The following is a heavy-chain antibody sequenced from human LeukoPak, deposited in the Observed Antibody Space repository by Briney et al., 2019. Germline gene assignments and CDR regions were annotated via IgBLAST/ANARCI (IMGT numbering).Heavy chain of an antibody. CDR2: IKGDGSGK. V-gene: IGHV3-7*01. CDR3: TKNTHDY. J-gene: IGHJ4*02. Sequence: PGGSLRLSCAASGFTFSDYYMSWVRQAPGKGLEWVATIKGDGSGKFYVDSVKGRFAISRDDAKSSLFLQMDSLRSEDTAVYYCTKNTHDYWGQGTLVTVSS. D-gene: IGHD1/OR15-1a*01. CDR1: GFTFSDYY.